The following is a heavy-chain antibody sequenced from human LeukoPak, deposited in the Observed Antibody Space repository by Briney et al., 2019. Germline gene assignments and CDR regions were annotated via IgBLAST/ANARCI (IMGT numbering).Heavy chain of an antibody. J-gene: IGHJ6*03. CDR1: GGSISSSSYY. V-gene: IGHV4-39*01. CDR2: IYYSGST. Sequence: SETLSLTCTVSGGSISSSSYYWGWIRQPPGKGLEWIGSIYYSGSTYYNPSLKSRVTISVDTSKNQFSLKLSSVTAADTAVYYCARIRYCSSTSCPYYYYSYMAVWGKGTTVTVSS. CDR3: ARIRYCSSTSCPYYYYSYMAV. D-gene: IGHD2-2*01.